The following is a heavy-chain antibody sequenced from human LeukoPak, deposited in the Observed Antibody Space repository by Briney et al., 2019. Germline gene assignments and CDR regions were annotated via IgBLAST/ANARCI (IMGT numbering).Heavy chain of an antibody. V-gene: IGHV1-69*13. CDR1: GGTFSSYA. CDR3: ARDRGRRTAAGTYYYYGMDV. CDR2: IIPIFGTA. Sequence: SVKVSCKASGGTFSSYAISWVRQAPGQGLEWMGGIIPIFGTANYAQRFQGRVTITADESTSTAYMELSSLRSEDTAVYYCARDRGRRTAAGTYYYYGMDVWGKGTTVTVSS. D-gene: IGHD6-13*01. J-gene: IGHJ6*04.